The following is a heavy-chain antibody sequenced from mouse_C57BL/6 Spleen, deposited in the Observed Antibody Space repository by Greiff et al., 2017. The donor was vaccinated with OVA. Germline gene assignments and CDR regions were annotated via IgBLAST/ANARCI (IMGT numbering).Heavy chain of an antibody. D-gene: IGHD1-1*01. CDR3: ARALLLRGFDY. V-gene: IGHV1-76*01. J-gene: IGHJ2*01. CDR2: IYPGSGNT. Sequence: VHLVESGAELVRPGASVKLSCKASGYTFTDYYINWVKQRPGQGLEWIARIYPGSGNTYYNEKFKGKATLTAEKSSSTAYMQLSSLTSEDSAVXFCARALLLRGFDYWGQGTTLTVSS. CDR1: GYTFTDYY.